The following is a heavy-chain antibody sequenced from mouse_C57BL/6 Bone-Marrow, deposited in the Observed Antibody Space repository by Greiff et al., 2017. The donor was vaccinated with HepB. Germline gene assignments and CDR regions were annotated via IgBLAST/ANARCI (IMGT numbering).Heavy chain of an antibody. V-gene: IGHV14-4*01. CDR1: GFNIKDDY. Sequence: VQLKQSGAELVRPGASVKLSCTASGFNIKDDYMHWVKQRPEQGLEWIGWIDPENGDTEYASKFQGKATITADTSSNTAYLQLSSLTSEDTAVYYCTSFITTVVAYYFDYWGQGTTLTVSS. CDR2: IDPENGDT. J-gene: IGHJ2*01. D-gene: IGHD1-1*01. CDR3: TSFITTVVAYYFDY.